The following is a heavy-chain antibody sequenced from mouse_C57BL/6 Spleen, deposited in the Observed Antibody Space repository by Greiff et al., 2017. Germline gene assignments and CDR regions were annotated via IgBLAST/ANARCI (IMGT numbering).Heavy chain of an antibody. J-gene: IGHJ2*01. CDR1: GYTFTSYW. V-gene: IGHV1-7*01. CDR3: ATTAQATYYFDY. CDR2: INPSSGYT. D-gene: IGHD3-2*02. Sequence: QVQLKESGAELAKPGASVKLSCKASGYTFTSYWMHWVKQRPGQGLEWIGYINPSSGYTKYNQKFKDKATLTADKSSSTAYMQLSSLTYEDSAVYYCATTAQATYYFDYWGQGTTLTVSS.